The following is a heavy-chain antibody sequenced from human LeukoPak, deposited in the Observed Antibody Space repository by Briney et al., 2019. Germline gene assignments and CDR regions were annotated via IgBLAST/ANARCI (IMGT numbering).Heavy chain of an antibody. Sequence: PSETLSLTCTVSGGSISSGGYYWSWIRQHPGKGLEWIGYIYYSGSTYYNPSLKSRVTISVDTSKNQFSLKLSSVTAADTAVYYCARDVQLTMIVPGNWYFNLWGRGTLVTVSS. CDR3: ARDVQLTMIVPGNWYFNL. J-gene: IGHJ2*01. CDR1: GGSISSGGYY. D-gene: IGHD3-22*01. CDR2: IYYSGST. V-gene: IGHV4-31*03.